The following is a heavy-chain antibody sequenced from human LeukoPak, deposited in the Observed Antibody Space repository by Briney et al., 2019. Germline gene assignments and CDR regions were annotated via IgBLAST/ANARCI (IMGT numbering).Heavy chain of an antibody. CDR1: GGSISSYY. J-gene: IGHJ4*02. V-gene: IGHV4-59*08. CDR3: ARRGFFDF. Sequence: PSETLSLTCTVSGGSISSYYWSWIRQPPGKGLEWIGFIFDSGSINYNPSLKSRASISIDTSKNQSSLKLSSVTAADTAVYYCARRGFFDFWGQGTLVTVSS. CDR2: IFDSGSI. D-gene: IGHD3-10*01.